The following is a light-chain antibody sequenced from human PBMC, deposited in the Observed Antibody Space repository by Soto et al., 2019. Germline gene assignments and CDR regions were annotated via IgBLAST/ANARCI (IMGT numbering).Light chain of an antibody. Sequence: EIVLTKSPATLCLSQLEGVTLXGRASQSVSSHLAWFQQRPGQAPRLLIYDASNRATGIPARFSGRGSGTDFTLTISSLEPEDFAVYYCQQRSSAITFGQGTRLEIK. CDR3: QQRSSAIT. J-gene: IGKJ5*01. CDR1: QSVSSH. V-gene: IGKV3-11*01. CDR2: DAS.